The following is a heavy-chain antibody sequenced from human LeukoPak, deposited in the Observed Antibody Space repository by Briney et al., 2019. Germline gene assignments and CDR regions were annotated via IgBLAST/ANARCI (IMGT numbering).Heavy chain of an antibody. Sequence: ASVKVSCKASGYDFTSVGITWVRRAPGQGLEWMGWISPYNGNTRYAQKFQGRVAMTTDTSTTTAYMELRGLRFDDTAVYYCARAGPGSGWYFDYWGQGTLVTVSS. V-gene: IGHV1-18*01. CDR2: ISPYNGNT. CDR1: GYDFTSVG. D-gene: IGHD6-19*01. CDR3: ARAGPGSGWYFDY. J-gene: IGHJ4*02.